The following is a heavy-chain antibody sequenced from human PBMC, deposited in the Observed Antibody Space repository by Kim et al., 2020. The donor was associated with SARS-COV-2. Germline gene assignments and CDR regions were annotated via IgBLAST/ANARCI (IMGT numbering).Heavy chain of an antibody. D-gene: IGHD6-13*01. CDR3: ARALRGRSSWYDWYFDY. V-gene: IGHV3-30*04. CDR1: GFTFSSYA. CDR2: ISYDGSNK. J-gene: IGHJ2*01. Sequence: GGSLRLSCAASGFTFSSYAMHWFRQAPGKGLEWVAVISYDGSNKYYADSVKGRFTISRDNSKNTLYLQMNSLRAEDTAVYYCARALRGRSSWYDWYFDYWGRGTLVTVSS.